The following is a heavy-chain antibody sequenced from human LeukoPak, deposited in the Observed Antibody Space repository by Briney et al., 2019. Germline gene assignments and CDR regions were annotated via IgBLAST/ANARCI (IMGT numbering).Heavy chain of an antibody. V-gene: IGHV4-59*02. D-gene: IGHD4-23*01. CDR3: ARDGGNYVYDI. CDR2: IHNSGST. J-gene: IGHJ3*02. CDR1: GGSVSSYY. Sequence: PSETLSLTCSVSGGSVSSYYRSWIRQSPGKGLEWIGYIHNSGSTNYNPSLKSRVTISVDTSKKQFSLKLSSVTAADTAVYYCARDGGNYVYDIWGQGTMVTVSS.